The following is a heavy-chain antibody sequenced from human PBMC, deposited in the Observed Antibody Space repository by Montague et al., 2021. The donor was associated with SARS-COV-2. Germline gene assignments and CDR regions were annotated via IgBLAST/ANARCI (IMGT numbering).Heavy chain of an antibody. J-gene: IGHJ3*02. CDR1: GGSISSGNW. D-gene: IGHD3-3*01. Sequence: SETLSLTCVVSGGSISSGNWWSWVRQPPGKGLEWIGESIIVGAPATKYNPSLKSRVTISADMSKNQFSLRVTSVTAADTDVYYCAIRTWSDSGVFDIWGRGTKVIVSS. CDR3: AIRTWSDSGVFDI. CDR2: SIIVGAP. V-gene: IGHV4-4*02.